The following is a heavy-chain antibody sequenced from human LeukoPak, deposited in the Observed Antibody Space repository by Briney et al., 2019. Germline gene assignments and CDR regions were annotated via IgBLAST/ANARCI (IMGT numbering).Heavy chain of an antibody. V-gene: IGHV3-23*01. CDR1: GFTFSSYA. CDR3: AKDVRSGSSYFDY. J-gene: IGHJ4*02. CDR2: VSGSGGST. Sequence: PGRSLRLSCAAPGFTFSSYAMSWVRQAPGKGLEWVSAVSGSGGSTYYADSVKGRFTISRDNSKNTLYLQMNSLRAEDTAVYYCAKDVRSGSSYFDYWGQGTLVTVSS. D-gene: IGHD1-26*01.